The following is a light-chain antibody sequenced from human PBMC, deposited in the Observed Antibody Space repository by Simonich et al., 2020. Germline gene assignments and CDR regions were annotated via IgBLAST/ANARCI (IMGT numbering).Light chain of an antibody. CDR3: QQYNNWPPGT. J-gene: IGKJ2*01. Sequence: DIVMTQSPLSLPVTPGEPASISCRSSQSLLHSNGYNYLDWYQQKPGQAPRLLIFGAYTRATGIPARFSGSGSGTEFTLTISSMQSEDFAVYYCQQYNNWPPGTFGQGTKLEIK. CDR2: GAY. CDR1: QSLLHSNGYNY. V-gene: IGKV3-15*01.